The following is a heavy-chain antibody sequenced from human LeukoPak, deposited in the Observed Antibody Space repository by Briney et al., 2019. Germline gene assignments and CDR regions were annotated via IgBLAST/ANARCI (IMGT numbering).Heavy chain of an antibody. J-gene: IGHJ5*02. CDR3: ARVRAYPYNSSPPHWFNP. CDR2: ISDDGTSE. D-gene: IGHD1-14*01. CDR1: HYTFSYYF. V-gene: IGHV3-30*04. Sequence: PGGSLRLSCEGSHYTFSYYFMYWVRQAPGKELEWVAAISDDGTSEHYADSVKGRFTISRDNSKNSLYLQMNRLRTEDTAMYYCARVRAYPYNSSPPHWFNPWIQETLVTVTS.